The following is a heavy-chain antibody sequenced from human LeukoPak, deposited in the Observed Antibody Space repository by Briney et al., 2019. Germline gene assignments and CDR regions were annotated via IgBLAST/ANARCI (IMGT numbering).Heavy chain of an antibody. CDR1: GYTFTGCY. D-gene: IGHD2-2*02. J-gene: IGHJ5*02. CDR2: INPSSGGT. Sequence: ASVEVSCKASGYTFTGCYMHWVRQAPGQGLEWMGWINPSSGGTNYAQKFQGRVTMTRDTSISTAYMELSRLRSDDTAVYYCAKALGYCSSTSCYKRYWFDPWGQGTLVTVSS. CDR3: AKALGYCSSTSCYKRYWFDP. V-gene: IGHV1-2*02.